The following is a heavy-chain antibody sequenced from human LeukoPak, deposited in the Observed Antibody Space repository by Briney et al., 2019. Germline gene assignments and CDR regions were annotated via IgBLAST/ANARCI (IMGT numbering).Heavy chain of an antibody. CDR2: INKDGSEK. CDR1: GFTFSRYW. V-gene: IGHV3-7*01. Sequence: GGPLRLPCAASGFTFSRYWMSWVRQAPGKGLEWVANINKDGSEKYYVDSVKGRFTISRDNAKNSLYLQMNSLRAEDTAVYYCAREDDWNYEDYWGQGTLVTVSS. J-gene: IGHJ4*02. D-gene: IGHD1-7*01. CDR3: AREDDWNYEDY.